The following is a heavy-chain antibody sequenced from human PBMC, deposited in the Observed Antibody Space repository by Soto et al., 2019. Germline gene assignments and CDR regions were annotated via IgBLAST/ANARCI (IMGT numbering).Heavy chain of an antibody. D-gene: IGHD4-17*01. Sequence: SETLSLTCTVSGGSISSYYWSWIRQPPGKGLEWTGYIYYSGSTNYNPSLKSRVTISVDTSKNQFSLKLSSVTAADTAVYYCARAATTVTTGWFDPWGQGTLVTVSS. CDR3: ARAATTVTTGWFDP. J-gene: IGHJ5*02. V-gene: IGHV4-59*01. CDR2: IYYSGST. CDR1: GGSISSYY.